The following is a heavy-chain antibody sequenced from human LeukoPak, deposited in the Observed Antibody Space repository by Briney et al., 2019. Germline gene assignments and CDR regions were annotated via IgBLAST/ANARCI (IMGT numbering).Heavy chain of an antibody. CDR3: AGEIFNGFDI. V-gene: IGHV3-30-3*01. J-gene: IGHJ3*02. Sequence: GGSLRLSCAASGFTLSNYTMNWVRQAPGKGLEWVAVISYDGSNQDYADSVKGRFTISRDNSKNTLFQQMNILRAENTAVYYCAGEIFNGFDIWGQGTMVTVSS. CDR1: GFTLSNYT. CDR2: ISYDGSNQ.